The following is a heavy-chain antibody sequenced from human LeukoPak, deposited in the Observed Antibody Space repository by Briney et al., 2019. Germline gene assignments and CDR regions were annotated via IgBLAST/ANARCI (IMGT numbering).Heavy chain of an antibody. V-gene: IGHV4-34*01. D-gene: IGHD3-16*01. Sequence: SETLSLTCAVYGGSFSGYYWSWIRQPPGKGLEWIGEINHSGSTNYNPSLKSRVTISVDTSKNQFSLKLSSVTAADTAVCYCALGQIQPLDYWGQGTLVTVSS. CDR1: GGSFSGYY. CDR3: ALGQIQPLDY. CDR2: INHSGST. J-gene: IGHJ4*02.